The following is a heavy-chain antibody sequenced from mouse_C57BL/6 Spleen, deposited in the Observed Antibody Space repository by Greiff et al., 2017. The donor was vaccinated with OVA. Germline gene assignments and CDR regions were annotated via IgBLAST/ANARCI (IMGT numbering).Heavy chain of an antibody. Sequence: EVQVVESGGGLVKPGGSLKLSCAASGFTFSDYGMHWVRQAPEKGLEWVAYISSGSSTIYYADTVKGRFTISRDNAKNTLFLQMTSLRSEYTAMYYCARNYDGYFDVWGTGTTVTVSS. CDR3: ARNYDGYFDV. V-gene: IGHV5-17*01. CDR2: ISSGSSTI. J-gene: IGHJ1*03. CDR1: GFTFSDYG. D-gene: IGHD2-4*01.